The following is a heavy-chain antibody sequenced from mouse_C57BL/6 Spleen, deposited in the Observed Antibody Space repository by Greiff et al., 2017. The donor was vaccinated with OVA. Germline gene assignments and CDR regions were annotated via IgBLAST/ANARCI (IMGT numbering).Heavy chain of an antibody. Sequence: QVQLQQSGAELVRPGTSVKVSCKASGYAFTNYLIEWVKQRPGQGLEWIGVINPGSGGTNYNEKFKSKATLTADKSSSTAYMQLSSLTSEDSAVYFCARFDYEAYWGQGTLVTVSA. J-gene: IGHJ3*01. CDR3: ARFDYEAY. D-gene: IGHD2-4*01. V-gene: IGHV1-54*01. CDR1: GYAFTNYL. CDR2: INPGSGGT.